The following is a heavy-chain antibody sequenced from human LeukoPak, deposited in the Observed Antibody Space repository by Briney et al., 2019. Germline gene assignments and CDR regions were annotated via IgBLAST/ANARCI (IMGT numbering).Heavy chain of an antibody. CDR1: GFTFSDYY. V-gene: IGHV3-11*01. CDR3: ARDGGRIVGKPSVALGMDV. Sequence: GGSLRLSCAASGFTFSDYYMSWIRQAPGKGLEWVSYISSSGSTIYYADSVKGRFTISRDNAKNSLYLQMNSLRAEDTAVYYCARDGGRIVGKPSVALGMDVWGQGTTVTVSS. D-gene: IGHD6-19*01. CDR2: ISSSGSTI. J-gene: IGHJ6*02.